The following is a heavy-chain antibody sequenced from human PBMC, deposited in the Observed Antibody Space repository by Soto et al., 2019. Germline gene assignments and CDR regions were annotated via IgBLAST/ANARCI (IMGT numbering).Heavy chain of an antibody. Sequence: SVKVSCKASGDTFSSYAISWVRQAPGQGLEWMGGIIPIIGTTNYAQKLQGRVTITTDESTSTAYMELSSLRSEDTAVYYCARERRSTQDRDAFDIWGQGTMVTVSS. V-gene: IGHV1-69*05. J-gene: IGHJ3*02. CDR2: IIPIIGTT. D-gene: IGHD2-15*01. CDR3: ARERRSTQDRDAFDI. CDR1: GDTFSSYA.